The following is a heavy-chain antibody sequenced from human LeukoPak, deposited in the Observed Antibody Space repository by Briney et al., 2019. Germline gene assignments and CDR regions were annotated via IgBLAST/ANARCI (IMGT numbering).Heavy chain of an antibody. CDR3: ARGHRIRYGHYYCYYYMDV. D-gene: IGHD5-18*01. V-gene: IGHV4-34*01. CDR2: INHSGST. J-gene: IGHJ6*03. Sequence: PSETLSLTCAVYGGSFSGYYWSWIRQPPGKGLEWIGEINHSGSTNYNPSLKSRVTISVDTSKNQFSLKLSSVTAADTAVYYCARGHRIRYGHYYCYYYMDVWGKGTTVTVSS. CDR1: GGSFSGYY.